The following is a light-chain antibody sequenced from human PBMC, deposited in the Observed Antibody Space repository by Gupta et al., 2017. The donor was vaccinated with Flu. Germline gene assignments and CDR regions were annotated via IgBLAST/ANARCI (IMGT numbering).Light chain of an antibody. J-gene: IGLJ2*01. CDR2: GVT. CDR1: SSDVVHYDY. CDR3: CSYAGTFTFV. V-gene: IGLV2-11*03. Sequence: SVTISCTGTSSDVVHYDYVSWYQQHPGKAPKLMIYGVTERPSGVPDRFSGSKSGNTASLTISGLQAEAAAFYYCCSYAGTFTFVFGGGTRLTVL.